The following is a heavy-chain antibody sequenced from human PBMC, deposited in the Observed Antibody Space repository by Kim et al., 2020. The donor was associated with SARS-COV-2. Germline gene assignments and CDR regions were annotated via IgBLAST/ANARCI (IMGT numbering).Heavy chain of an antibody. Sequence: GGSLRLSCAASGFTFSSYGMHWVRQAPGKGLEWVAVISYDGSNKYYADSVKGRFTISRDNSKNTLYLQMNSLRAEDTAVYYCAKDSSNYDSSPTRYWGQGTLVTVSS. V-gene: IGHV3-30*18. D-gene: IGHD3-22*01. CDR2: ISYDGSNK. J-gene: IGHJ4*02. CDR1: GFTFSSYG. CDR3: AKDSSNYDSSPTRY.